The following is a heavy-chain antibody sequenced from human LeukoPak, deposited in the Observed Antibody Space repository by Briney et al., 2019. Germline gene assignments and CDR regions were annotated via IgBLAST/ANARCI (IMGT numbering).Heavy chain of an antibody. D-gene: IGHD2-2*01. J-gene: IGHJ4*02. Sequence: ASVKVSCKASGYTFTSYCMHWVRQAPGQGLEWMGIINPSGGSTSYAQKFQGRVTMTRDMSTSTVYMELSSLRSEDTAVYYCARADCSSTSCYGSFDYWGQGTLVTVSS. CDR2: INPSGGST. CDR1: GYTFTSYC. V-gene: IGHV1-46*01. CDR3: ARADCSSTSCYGSFDY.